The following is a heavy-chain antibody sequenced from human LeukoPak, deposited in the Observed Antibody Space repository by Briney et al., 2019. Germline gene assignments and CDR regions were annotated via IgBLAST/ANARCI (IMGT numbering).Heavy chain of an antibody. CDR1: GGSLSSGGYY. D-gene: IGHD3-22*01. J-gene: IGHJ4*02. CDR2: IYYSGST. Sequence: SETLSLTSTVSGGSLSSGGYYWSWIRQHPGKGLEWIGYIYYSGSTYYNPSLKSRVTISVDTSKNQFSLKLSSVTAADTAVYYCARSRRSSGYLFDYWGQGTLVTVSS. V-gene: IGHV4-31*03. CDR3: ARSRRSSGYLFDY.